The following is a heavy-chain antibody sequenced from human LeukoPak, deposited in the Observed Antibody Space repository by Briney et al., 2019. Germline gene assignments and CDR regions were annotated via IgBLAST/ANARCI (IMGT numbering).Heavy chain of an antibody. CDR3: IAGYLYFDF. D-gene: IGHD2-2*03. CDR1: GYTFPTYG. J-gene: IGHJ4*02. Sequence: RASVKVSCKASGYTFPTYGLSWVRQAPGQGLEWMGWISSYNGDTHYTLKYQGRVTFTTDTSTSTAYMELKNLTPDDTALYYCIAGYLYFDFWGQGTLVTVSS. V-gene: IGHV1-18*01. CDR2: ISSYNGDT.